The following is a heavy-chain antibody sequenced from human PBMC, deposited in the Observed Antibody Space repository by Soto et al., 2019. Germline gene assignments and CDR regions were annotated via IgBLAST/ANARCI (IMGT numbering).Heavy chain of an antibody. J-gene: IGHJ6*02. D-gene: IGHD4-17*01. CDR2: INAGNGNT. CDR1: GYTFTIYA. CDR3: ARGQSTTNYYYYGMDV. V-gene: IGHV1-3*01. Sequence: ASVKVSCKASGYTFTIYAMHWVRQAPGQRLEWMGWINAGNGNTKYSQKFQGRVTITRDTSASTAYMELSSLRSEDTAVYYCARGQSTTNYYYYGMDVWGQGTTVTVSS.